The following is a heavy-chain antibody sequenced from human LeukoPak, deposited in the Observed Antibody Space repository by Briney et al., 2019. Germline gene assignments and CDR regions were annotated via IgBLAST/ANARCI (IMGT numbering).Heavy chain of an antibody. CDR3: ATENIYYDSSGYAFDY. D-gene: IGHD3-22*01. V-gene: IGHV1-24*01. Sequence: ASVKVSCKVSGYTLTELSMHWVRQAPGKGLEWMGGFDPEDGETIYAQKFQGRVTMTEDTSTDTAYMELSSLRSEDTAVYYCATENIYYDSSGYAFDYWGQGTLVTVSS. J-gene: IGHJ4*02. CDR2: FDPEDGET. CDR1: GYTLTELS.